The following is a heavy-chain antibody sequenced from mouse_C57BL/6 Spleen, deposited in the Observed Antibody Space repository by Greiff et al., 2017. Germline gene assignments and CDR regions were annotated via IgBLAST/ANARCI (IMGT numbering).Heavy chain of an antibody. CDR2: IYPGSGNT. CDR1: GYSFTSYY. Sequence: QVQLQQPGPELVKPGASVKISCKASGYSFTSYYIHWVKQRPGQGLEWIGWIYPGSGNTKYNEKFKGKATLTADTSSSTAYMQLSSLTSEDSAVYYCARSTDYYGSSSWFAYWGQGTLVTVSA. V-gene: IGHV1-66*01. J-gene: IGHJ3*01. D-gene: IGHD1-1*01. CDR3: ARSTDYYGSSSWFAY.